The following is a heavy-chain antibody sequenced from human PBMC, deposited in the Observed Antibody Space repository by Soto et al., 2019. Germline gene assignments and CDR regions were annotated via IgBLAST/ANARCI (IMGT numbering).Heavy chain of an antibody. V-gene: IGHV4-31*03. CDR2: IYYIGST. CDR3: ARSVFP. Sequence: PSETLSLTCTVSGDSIRRSSYYWDWIRQHPGKGLEWIGYIYYIGSTYYNPSLKSRVTISLDTSKNQFSLKLSSVTAADTAVYYCARSVFPWGQGTLVTVSS. J-gene: IGHJ5*02. CDR1: GDSIRRSSYY.